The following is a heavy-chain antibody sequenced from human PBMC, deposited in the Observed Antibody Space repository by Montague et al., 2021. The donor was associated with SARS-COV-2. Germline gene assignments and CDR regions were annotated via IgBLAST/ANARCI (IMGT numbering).Heavy chain of an antibody. D-gene: IGHD3-22*01. Sequence: SLRLSCAASGFTFSSYAMHWVRQAPGKGLEWVAVISYDGSNKYYXDSVKGRFTISRDNSKNTLYLQMNSLRAEDTAVYYCARDRGYYDSSGYYYYYYMDVWGKGTTVTVSS. CDR2: ISYDGSNK. J-gene: IGHJ6*03. V-gene: IGHV3-30-3*01. CDR3: ARDRGYYDSSGYYYYYYMDV. CDR1: GFTFSSYA.